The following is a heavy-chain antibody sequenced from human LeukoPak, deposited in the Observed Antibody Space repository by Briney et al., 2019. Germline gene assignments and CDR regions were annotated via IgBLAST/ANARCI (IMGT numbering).Heavy chain of an antibody. D-gene: IGHD3-10*01. J-gene: IGHJ4*02. CDR2: IYHSGST. Sequence: SQTLSLTCAVSGGSISSGGYSWSWIRQPPGTGLEWIGYIYHSGSTYYNPSLKSRVTISVDRSKNQFSLKLSSVTAADTAVYYCARGDYYGSGNPNFDYWGQGTLVTVSS. CDR3: ARGDYYGSGNPNFDY. V-gene: IGHV4-30-2*01. CDR1: GGSISSGGYS.